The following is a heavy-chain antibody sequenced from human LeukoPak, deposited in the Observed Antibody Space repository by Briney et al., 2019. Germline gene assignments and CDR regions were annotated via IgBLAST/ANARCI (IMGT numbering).Heavy chain of an antibody. V-gene: IGHV3-74*01. CDR1: GFTFSSYW. Sequence: GGSLRLSCAASGFTFSSYWMHWVRQAPGKGLVWVSRINSDGSSTSYADSVKGRFTISRDNFKNTLYLQMNSLRAEDTAVYYCARDHLGYCSGGSCYLRSAEGAFDIWGQGTMVTVSS. J-gene: IGHJ3*02. CDR2: INSDGSST. CDR3: ARDHLGYCSGGSCYLRSAEGAFDI. D-gene: IGHD2-15*01.